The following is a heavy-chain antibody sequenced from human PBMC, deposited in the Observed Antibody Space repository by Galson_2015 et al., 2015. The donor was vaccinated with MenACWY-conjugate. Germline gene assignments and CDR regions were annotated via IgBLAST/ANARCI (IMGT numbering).Heavy chain of an antibody. CDR2: ISPDGSVT. V-gene: IGHV3-74*01. CDR1: GFTFNQYW. D-gene: IGHD5-24*01. CDR3: TRGNDGYGWFDA. J-gene: IGHJ5*02. Sequence: SLRLSCAASGFTFNQYWMHWVRQAPGKGLVWVSRISPDGSVTNYADSVKGRFTLSRDNAKNTLYLQMNSLRGDDTAVYYCTRGNDGYGWFDAWGKGTLVTVSS.